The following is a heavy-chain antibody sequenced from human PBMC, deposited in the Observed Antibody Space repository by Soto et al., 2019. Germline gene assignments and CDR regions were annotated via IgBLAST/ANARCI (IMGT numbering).Heavy chain of an antibody. Sequence: GGSLRLSCAASGFTFSSYGMHWVRQAPGKGLEWVAVIWYDGSNKYYADSVKGRFNISRDNSKNTLYLQMNSLRAEDTAVYYCARDYSDYDFWSGYYSDPWGQGTLVTVSS. V-gene: IGHV3-33*01. D-gene: IGHD3-3*01. J-gene: IGHJ5*02. CDR3: ARDYSDYDFWSGYYSDP. CDR2: IWYDGSNK. CDR1: GFTFSSYG.